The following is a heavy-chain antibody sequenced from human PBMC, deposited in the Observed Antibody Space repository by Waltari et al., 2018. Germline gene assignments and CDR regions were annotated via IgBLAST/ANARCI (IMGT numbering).Heavy chain of an antibody. CDR3: AKHSGYDSFPIRFDP. J-gene: IGHJ5*02. CDR2: INVDGDNT. V-gene: IGHV3-23*01. Sequence: EVQLLESGGDLVQPGGSLRLPCVASGCRVSNSAMPWVRQAPGKGPEWVSSINVDGDNTYYADFVKGRFTISRDSSKNTLYLQMNSLRAEDTALYYCAKHSGYDSFPIRFDPWGQGTLVTVSS. CDR1: GCRVSNSA. D-gene: IGHD5-12*01.